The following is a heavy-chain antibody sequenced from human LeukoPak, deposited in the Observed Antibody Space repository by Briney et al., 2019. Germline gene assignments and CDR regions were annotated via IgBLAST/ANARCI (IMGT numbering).Heavy chain of an antibody. D-gene: IGHD2/OR15-2a*01. CDR3: AKGPSANFRSPFDN. CDR2: ISGSGAGT. Sequence: GGSLRLSCAASGFTFSDYAMTWLRQAPGKGPEWVSSISGSGAGTYYADSVEGRFTISRDNSKNTLYLEMNSLRADDTAMYYCAKGPSANFRSPFDNWGQGTLVSVSS. V-gene: IGHV3-23*01. J-gene: IGHJ4*02. CDR1: GFTFSDYA.